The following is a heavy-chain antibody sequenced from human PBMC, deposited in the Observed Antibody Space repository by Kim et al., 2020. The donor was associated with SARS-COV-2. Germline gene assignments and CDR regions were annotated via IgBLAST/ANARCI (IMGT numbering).Heavy chain of an antibody. D-gene: IGHD1-26*01. V-gene: IGHV4-39*01. Sequence: SETLSLTCTVSGGSISSSSYYWGWIRQPPGKGLEWIGSIYYSGSTYYNPSLKSRVTISVDTSKNQFSLKLSSVTAADTAVYYCARCGWELLGPFDYWGQGTLVTVSS. CDR1: GGSISSSSYY. J-gene: IGHJ4*02. CDR2: IYYSGST. CDR3: ARCGWELLGPFDY.